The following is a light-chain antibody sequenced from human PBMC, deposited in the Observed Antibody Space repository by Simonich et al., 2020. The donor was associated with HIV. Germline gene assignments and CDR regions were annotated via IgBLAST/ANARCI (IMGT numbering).Light chain of an antibody. J-gene: IGKJ2*01. Sequence: DIQMTQSPASLSASVGDRVTITCRASQGISNSLAWYQQKPGKAPKLLLYEASRLQSGVPSSFSGSGSGTHYTLSISSLQPEDFTTYYCQQYYSTPYTFGQGTKLEIK. CDR3: QQYYSTPYT. CDR1: QGISNS. CDR2: EAS. V-gene: IGKV1-NL1*01.